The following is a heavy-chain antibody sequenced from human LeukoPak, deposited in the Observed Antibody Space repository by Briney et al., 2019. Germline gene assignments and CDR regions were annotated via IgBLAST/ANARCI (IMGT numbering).Heavy chain of an antibody. J-gene: IGHJ4*02. D-gene: IGHD4-17*01. V-gene: IGHV3-48*04. Sequence: PGETLRLSCAASGFTFSSYCMHWVRQAPGKGLEWVSYISSSGSTIYYAESIKSRFTIARDNAKNSRYLQSNSRRAEHTAVHYRASMNGYGDYVGNYFDYWGQGTLGTVSS. CDR1: GFTFSSYC. CDR3: ASMNGYGDYVGNYFDY. CDR2: ISSSGSTI.